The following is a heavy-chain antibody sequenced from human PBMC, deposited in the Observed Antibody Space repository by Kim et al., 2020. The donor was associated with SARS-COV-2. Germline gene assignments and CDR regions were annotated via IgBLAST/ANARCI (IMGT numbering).Heavy chain of an antibody. CDR2: ISSSSSYT. CDR1: GFTFSDYY. J-gene: IGHJ6*02. V-gene: IGHV3-11*06. D-gene: IGHD3-3*01. CDR3: ARDGEGFWSGYPFGDYYYYYGMDV. Sequence: GGSLRLSCAASGFTFSDYYMSWIRQAPGKGLEWVSYISSSSSYTNYADSVKGRFTISRDNAKNSLYLQMNSLRAEDTAVYYCARDGEGFWSGYPFGDYYYYYGMDVWGQGTTVTVSS.